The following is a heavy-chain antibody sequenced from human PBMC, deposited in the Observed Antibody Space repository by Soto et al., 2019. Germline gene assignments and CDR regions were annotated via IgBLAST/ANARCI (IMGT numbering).Heavy chain of an antibody. D-gene: IGHD3-10*01. CDR2: IYYSGST. V-gene: IGHV4-39*01. CDR1: GGYISSSSYY. CDR3: ARSVSVRGVIWEIDY. J-gene: IGHJ4*02. Sequence: TLSLTYTVSGGYISSSSYYWGWIRQPPGKGLEWIGSIYYSGSTYYNPSLKSRVTISVDTSKNQFSLKLSSVTAADTAVYYCARSVSVRGVIWEIDYWGQGTLVTVSS.